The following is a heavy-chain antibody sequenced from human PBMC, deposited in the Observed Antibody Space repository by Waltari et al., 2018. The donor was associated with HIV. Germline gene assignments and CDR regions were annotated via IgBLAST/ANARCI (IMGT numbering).Heavy chain of an antibody. V-gene: IGHV3-23*01. CDR2: ISGSGGST. CDR3: AQGCSTSCYAVDY. CDR1: GFTFSNYA. Sequence: EVQLLESGGGLVQPGGSLRLSCAASGFTFSNYAMRWVRQAPGKGLEWVSAISGSGGSTYYADSVKGRFTISRDNSKNTLYLQMNSLRAEDTAVYYCAQGCSTSCYAVDYWGQGTLVTVSS. D-gene: IGHD2-2*01. J-gene: IGHJ4*02.